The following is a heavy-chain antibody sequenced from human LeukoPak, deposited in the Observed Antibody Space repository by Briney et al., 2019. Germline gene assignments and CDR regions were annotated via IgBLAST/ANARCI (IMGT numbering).Heavy chain of an antibody. Sequence: SETLSLTCTVSGGSISGYYWTWIRQPPGKGLEWIGYISYSGSTSSHPSLKSRVTIPLDTSKNQFSLKLTSVTAADTAVYYCVRGYSGYPYYLDYWGQGTLVTVSS. CDR2: ISYSGST. V-gene: IGHV4-59*08. CDR3: VRGYSGYPYYLDY. J-gene: IGHJ4*02. D-gene: IGHD5-12*01. CDR1: GGSISGYY.